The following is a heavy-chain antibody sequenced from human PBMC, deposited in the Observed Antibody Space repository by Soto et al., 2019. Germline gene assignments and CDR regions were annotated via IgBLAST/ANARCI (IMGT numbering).Heavy chain of an antibody. CDR3: VKGSATSRPYYFDF. J-gene: IGHJ4*02. V-gene: IGHV3-23*01. D-gene: IGHD2-21*01. CDR2: ISGSGDDT. Sequence: EVQLLESGGGLVQPGGSLRLSCAASGFTFSTYTMTWVRQAPGKGLEWVSAISGSGDDTFHADSVRGRLTISRDNSRNLVFLQMSGLRADDTALYYCVKGSATSRPYYFDFWGQGTLVTVSS. CDR1: GFTFSTYT.